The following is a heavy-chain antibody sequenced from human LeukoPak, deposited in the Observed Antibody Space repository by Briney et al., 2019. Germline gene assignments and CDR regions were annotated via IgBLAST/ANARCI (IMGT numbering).Heavy chain of an antibody. CDR2: INHSGST. CDR1: GGSFSGYY. J-gene: IGHJ6*03. D-gene: IGHD6-13*01. V-gene: IGHV4-34*01. CDR3: ARQKALYSSSWLYYYYYMDV. Sequence: SETLSLTCAVYGGSFSGYYWSCIRQPPGKGLEWIGEINHSGSTNYNPSLKSRVTISVDTSKNQFSLKLSSVTAADTAVYYCARQKALYSSSWLYYYYYMDVWGKGTTVTISS.